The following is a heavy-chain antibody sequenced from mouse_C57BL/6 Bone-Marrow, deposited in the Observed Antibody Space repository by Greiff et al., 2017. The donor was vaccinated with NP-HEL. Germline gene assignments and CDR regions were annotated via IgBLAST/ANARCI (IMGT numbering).Heavy chain of an antibody. D-gene: IGHD1-1*01. J-gene: IGHJ4*01. V-gene: IGHV1-7*01. CDR1: GYTFTSYW. CDR2: INPSSGYT. CDR3: ARYLTTVVGAMDY. Sequence: VQLQESGAELAKPGASVKLSCKASGYTFTSYWMHWVKQRPGQGLEWIGYINPSSGYTKYNQKFKDKATLTADKSSSTAYMQLSSLTYEDSAVYYCARYLTTVVGAMDYWGQGTSVTVSS.